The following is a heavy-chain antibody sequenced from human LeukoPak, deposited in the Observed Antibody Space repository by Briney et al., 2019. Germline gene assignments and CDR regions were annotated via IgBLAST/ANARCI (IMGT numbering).Heavy chain of an antibody. CDR1: GGSFSGYY. CDR2: INHSGST. V-gene: IGHV4-34*01. CDR3: ARRPTYYYGSGSYRWFDP. J-gene: IGHJ5*02. D-gene: IGHD3-10*01. Sequence: SETLSLTCAVYGGSFSGYYWSWIRQPPGKGLEWIGEINHSGSTNYNPSLKSRVTISVDTSKNQFSLKLSSVTAADTAVYYCARRPTYYYGSGSYRWFDPWGQGTLVTVSS.